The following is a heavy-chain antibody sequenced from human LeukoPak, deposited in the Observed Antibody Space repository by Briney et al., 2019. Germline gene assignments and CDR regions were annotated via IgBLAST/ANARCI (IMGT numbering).Heavy chain of an antibody. V-gene: IGHV4-4*07. CDR3: AREDRSYYGSGSYSLDY. D-gene: IGHD3-10*01. CDR1: GGSISSSY. CDR2: IYTTGST. J-gene: IGHJ4*02. Sequence: SETLSLTCTVSGGSISSSYWSWIRQPAGKGLEWIGRIYTTGSTNYNPSLKSRVTMSVDTSKNQFSLKLSSVTAADTAVYYCAREDRSYYGSGSYSLDYWGQGTLVTVSS.